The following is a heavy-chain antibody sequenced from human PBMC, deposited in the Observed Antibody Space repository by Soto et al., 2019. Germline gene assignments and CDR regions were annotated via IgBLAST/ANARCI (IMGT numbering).Heavy chain of an antibody. D-gene: IGHD3-22*01. J-gene: IGHJ3*01. V-gene: IGHV3-49*03. CDR2: IRSKTYGVTT. Sequence: CXRLSGSSGVCSFGDYSISLFRHAPGKGLELVGFIRSKTYGVTTQYAASVKVRFTISRDDSKSIAYLQMNSLKTEDTAVYYCTSVIGYKYDKAPIWGQGTMV. CDR3: TSVIGYKYDKAPI. CDR1: VCSFGDYS.